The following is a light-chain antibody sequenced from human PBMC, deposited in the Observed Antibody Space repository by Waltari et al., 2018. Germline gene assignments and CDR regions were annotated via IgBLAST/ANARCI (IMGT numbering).Light chain of an antibody. CDR2: DVS. V-gene: IGLV2-14*03. J-gene: IGLJ1*01. CDR3: DSKSSSSPHV. CDR1: SSDIGTYNY. Sequence: SPGQSITVSCTGTSSDIGTYNYVSWYQQHPGKAPKLMIYDVSSRPSGVSNRFSGSKSGNTASLTISGLQAEDEADYYCDSKSSSSPHVFGTGTKVTVL.